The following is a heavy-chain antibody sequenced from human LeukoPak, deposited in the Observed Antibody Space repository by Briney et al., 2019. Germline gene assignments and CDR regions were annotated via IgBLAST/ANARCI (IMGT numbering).Heavy chain of an antibody. V-gene: IGHV3-30*02. D-gene: IGHD2-2*01. Sequence: GGSLRLSCAASGCTFSSYGMHWVRQAPGKGLEWVAFIRYDGSNKYYADSVKGRFTISRDNSKNTLYLQMNSLRAEDTAVYYCAKDGGVVVPAAHFDYWGQGTLVTVSS. J-gene: IGHJ4*02. CDR1: GCTFSSYG. CDR3: AKDGGVVVPAAHFDY. CDR2: IRYDGSNK.